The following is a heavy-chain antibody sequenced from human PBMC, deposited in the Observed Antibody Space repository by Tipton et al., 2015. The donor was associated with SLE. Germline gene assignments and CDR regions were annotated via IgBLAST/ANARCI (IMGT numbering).Heavy chain of an antibody. J-gene: IGHJ5*02. CDR1: ADSINSGSFY. Sequence: LSLTCTVSADSINSGSFYWGWIRQPPGKGLEWIGSIDHRGTTYSSPSLRSRITTSVDMSKNQFSLNLSSVTAADTAVYYCARRRSETGLFSKRGWFDPWGQGTLVTVSS. CDR2: IDHRGTT. D-gene: IGHD3-10*02. V-gene: IGHV4-39*01. CDR3: ARRRSETGLFSKRGWFDP.